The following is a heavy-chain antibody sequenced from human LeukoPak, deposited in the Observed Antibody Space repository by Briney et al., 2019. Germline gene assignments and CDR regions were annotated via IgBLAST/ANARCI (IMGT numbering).Heavy chain of an antibody. J-gene: IGHJ2*01. CDR3: ARLDPPAAAGFDWYFDL. D-gene: IGHD6-13*01. V-gene: IGHV4-38-2*02. CDR1: GYSISSGYY. CDR2: IYHSGST. Sequence: SETLSLTCTVSGYSISSGYYWGWIRQPPGKGLEWIGSIYHSGSTYYNPSLKSRVTISVDTSKNQFSLKLSSVTAADTAVYYCARLDPPAAAGFDWYFDLWGRGTLVTVSS.